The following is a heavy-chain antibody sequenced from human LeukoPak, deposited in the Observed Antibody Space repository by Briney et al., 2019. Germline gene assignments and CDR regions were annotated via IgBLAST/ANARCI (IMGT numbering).Heavy chain of an antibody. CDR1: GGSISSGRYY. CDR2: IYTSGST. J-gene: IGHJ5*02. CDR3: ARAAGYCSSTSCYGNYNWFDP. Sequence: PSETLSLTCTVSGGSISSGRYYWSWIRQPAGQGLEWIGRIYTSGSTNYNPSLKSLVTISVDTSKTQFSLKLSSVTAADTAVYYCARAAGYCSSTSCYGNYNWFDPWGQGTLVTVSS. D-gene: IGHD2-2*01. V-gene: IGHV4-61*02.